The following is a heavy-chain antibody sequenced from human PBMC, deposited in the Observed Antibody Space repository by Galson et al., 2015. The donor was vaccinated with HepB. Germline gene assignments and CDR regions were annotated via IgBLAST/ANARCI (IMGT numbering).Heavy chain of an antibody. J-gene: IGHJ4*02. Sequence: SLRLSCAASGFTFSYYSLNWVRQAPGKGLEWVSYITSSSGTKFYADSVKGRFTISRDNAKNSLYLQMNSLRAEDTAVYYCARDKVGRHFDWLEPFFDYRRQGTQVTVSS. CDR2: ITSSSGTK. V-gene: IGHV3-48*01. CDR3: ARDKVGRHFDWLEPFFDY. D-gene: IGHD3-9*01. CDR1: GFTFSYYS.